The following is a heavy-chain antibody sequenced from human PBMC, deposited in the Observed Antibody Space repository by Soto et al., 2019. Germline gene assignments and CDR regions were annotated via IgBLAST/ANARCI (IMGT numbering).Heavy chain of an antibody. J-gene: IGHJ6*03. V-gene: IGHV3-30*18. Sequence: QVQLVESGGGVVQPGRSLRLSCAASGFTFSSYGMHWVRQAPGKGLEWVAVISYDGSNKYYADSVKGRFTISRDNSKNTLYLQMNSLRAEDTAVYYCAKDLIRTVTTPYYYYYMDVWGKGTTVTVSS. D-gene: IGHD4-17*01. CDR2: ISYDGSNK. CDR1: GFTFSSYG. CDR3: AKDLIRTVTTPYYYYYMDV.